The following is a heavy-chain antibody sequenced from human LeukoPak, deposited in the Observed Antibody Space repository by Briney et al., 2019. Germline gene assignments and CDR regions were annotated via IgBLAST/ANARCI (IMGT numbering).Heavy chain of an antibody. D-gene: IGHD5-12*01. CDR1: GFTFTSYA. Sequence: PGGSLRLSCAASGFTFTSYAMSWVRQAPGKGLEWVSDISASGRNTYYADSVKGRFTISRDNSKNTLYLQMNSLRAEDTAVYYCAKDIVATIGRYYYYGMDVWGQGTTVTVSS. CDR3: AKDIVATIGRYYYYGMDV. CDR2: ISASGRNT. J-gene: IGHJ6*02. V-gene: IGHV3-23*01.